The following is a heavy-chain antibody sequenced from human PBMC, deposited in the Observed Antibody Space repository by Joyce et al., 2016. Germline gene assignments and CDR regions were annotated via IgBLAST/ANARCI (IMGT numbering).Heavy chain of an antibody. CDR1: GSTLSTSS. CDR2: ISDTRYYI. J-gene: IGHJ6*02. V-gene: IGHV3-21*01. Sequence: QLVESGGGVVKPGGSLRLSCEASGSTLSTSSMSWFRQAPGKGLEVVAAISDTRYYIFHAETVRGRFTVSRDNAKKTLYLQMNSLRAEDSAVFYCARGGISYYYAMDVWGQGTTVTVSS. CDR3: ARGGISYYYAMDV. D-gene: IGHD3-16*01.